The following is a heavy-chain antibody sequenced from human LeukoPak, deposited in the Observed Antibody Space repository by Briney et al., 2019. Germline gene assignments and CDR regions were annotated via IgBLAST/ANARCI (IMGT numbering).Heavy chain of an antibody. CDR3: ARDTLGEGEDANYAVYYFDY. J-gene: IGHJ4*02. CDR2: IKQDGNEK. D-gene: IGHD4/OR15-4a*01. CDR1: GFRFNTYW. Sequence: GGSLRLSCAASGFRFNTYWMSWVRQAPGKGLEWVSNIKQDGNEKYYADSVKGRFTISRDNGKNSLDLQMNSLRADDTAVYYCARDTLGEGEDANYAVYYFDYWGQGTVVTVSS. V-gene: IGHV3-7*01.